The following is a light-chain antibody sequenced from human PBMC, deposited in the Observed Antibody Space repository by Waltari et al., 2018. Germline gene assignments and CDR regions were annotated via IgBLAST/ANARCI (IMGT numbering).Light chain of an antibody. CDR1: QTVRTF. CDR3: QQRSSWPYT. Sequence: IVLTQSPATLTLSPGDTATLSCRASQTVRTFLAWYQQKPGQAPRRLIFDASSRATGISPKFRGSGSGTDFTLTVNNLEPEDFAVYYCQQRSSWPYTFGQGTRVDFK. J-gene: IGKJ2*01. V-gene: IGKV3-11*01. CDR2: DAS.